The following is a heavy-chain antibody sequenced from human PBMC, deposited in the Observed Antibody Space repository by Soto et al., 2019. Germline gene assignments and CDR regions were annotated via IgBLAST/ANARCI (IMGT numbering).Heavy chain of an antibody. D-gene: IGHD2-2*03. V-gene: IGHV3-74*01. CDR3: ARERPGYCSSTSCHYYYGMDV. J-gene: IGHJ6*02. CDR2: INSDGSST. Sequence: GGSLRLSCAASGFTFSSYWMHWVRQAPGKGLVWVSRINSDGSSTSYADSVKGRFTISRDNAKNTLYLQMNSLRAEDTAVYYCARERPGYCSSTSCHYYYGMDVWGQGTTVTVSS. CDR1: GFTFSSYW.